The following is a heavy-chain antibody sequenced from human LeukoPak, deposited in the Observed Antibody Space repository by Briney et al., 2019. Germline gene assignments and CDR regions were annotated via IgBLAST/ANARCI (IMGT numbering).Heavy chain of an antibody. D-gene: IGHD3-10*01. CDR1: GFTFSGYN. CDR2: ISTRGSYI. Sequence: PGGSLRLSCAASGFTFSGYNMNWVRQAPGKGLEWVSSISTRGSYIYYADSLKGRFTISRDNAKNSLYLQMNSLRAEDTAVYYCARAEVLLWFGESPGAEYFQHWGQGTLVTVSS. V-gene: IGHV3-21*01. J-gene: IGHJ1*01. CDR3: ARAEVLLWFGESPGAEYFQH.